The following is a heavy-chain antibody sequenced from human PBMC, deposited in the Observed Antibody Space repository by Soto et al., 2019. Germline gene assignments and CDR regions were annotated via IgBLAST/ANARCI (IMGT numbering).Heavy chain of an antibody. V-gene: IGHV3-74*01. J-gene: IGHJ6*02. D-gene: IGHD5-12*01. CDR2: INSDGSTT. CDR3: ARRLRTHYGLDV. Sequence: PGGSLRLSCAASGFTFSSYWMHWVRQAPGKGLVWVSRINSDGSTTDYADSVKGRFTISRDNAKNTLYLQMNSLRAEDTAVYYCARRLRTHYGLDVWGPGTTVTVSS. CDR1: GFTFSSYW.